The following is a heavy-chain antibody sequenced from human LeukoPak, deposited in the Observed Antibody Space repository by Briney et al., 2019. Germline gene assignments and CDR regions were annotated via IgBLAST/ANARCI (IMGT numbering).Heavy chain of an antibody. Sequence: SGGSLRLSCAASGFTFSSYSMNWVRQAPGKGLEWVSSISSSSSYIYYADSVKGRFTISRDNAKNSLHLQMNSLRAEDTAVYYCARSDGDLYFDYWGQGTLVTVSS. V-gene: IGHV3-21*01. CDR3: ARSDGDLYFDY. CDR2: ISSSSSYI. CDR1: GFTFSSYS. D-gene: IGHD4-17*01. J-gene: IGHJ4*02.